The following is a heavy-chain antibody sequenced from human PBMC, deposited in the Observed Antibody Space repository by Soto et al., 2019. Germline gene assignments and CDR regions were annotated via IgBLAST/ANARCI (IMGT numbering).Heavy chain of an antibody. CDR3: ARSTQKVNKYAPATLLDY. D-gene: IGHD2-8*01. Sequence: SETLSLTCTVSGGSISSYDWSWIRQPPGKGLEWIGYIYYSGSTNYNPSLKSRVTISVDTSKNQFSLQFSFVTPEDTAVYYCARSTQKVNKYAPATLLDYWGQGIFVTVSS. J-gene: IGHJ4*02. CDR2: IYYSGST. CDR1: GGSISSYD. V-gene: IGHV4-59*12.